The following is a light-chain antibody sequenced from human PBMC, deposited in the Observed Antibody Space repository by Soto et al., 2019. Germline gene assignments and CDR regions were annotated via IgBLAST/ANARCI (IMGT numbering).Light chain of an antibody. CDR3: ATCEICTRALYV. CDR1: NTNIGSNY. V-gene: IGLV1-47*01. J-gene: IGLJ1*01. CDR2: RNN. Sequence: PERCVACPCSVNNTNIGSNYVYWYQQLPGTAPKLLIYRNNQRPSGVPDRFSGSKSGTSASLAISGLRSEDVFVYDSATCEICTRALYV.